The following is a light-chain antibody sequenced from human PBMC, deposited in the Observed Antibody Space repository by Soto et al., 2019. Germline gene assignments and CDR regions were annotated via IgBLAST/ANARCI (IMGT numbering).Light chain of an antibody. CDR2: WAS. Sequence: DIVMTQSPDSLAVSLGERATINCKSSQSVLYSSNNNNYLAWYQQKPGQPPKLLISWASTRESGVPDRFSGSGSETDFTLTIRSLQAEDVAVYYCQQYYSPPPTFGQGTKLEIK. J-gene: IGKJ2*01. CDR3: QQYYSPPPT. CDR1: QSVLYSSNNNNY. V-gene: IGKV4-1*01.